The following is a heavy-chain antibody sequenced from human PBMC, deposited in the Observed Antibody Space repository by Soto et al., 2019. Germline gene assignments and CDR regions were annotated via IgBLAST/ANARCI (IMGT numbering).Heavy chain of an antibody. Sequence: TGGSLRLSFAASGFTFSSYAMHWVRQAPGKGLEWVAVISYDGSNKYYADSVKGRFTISRDNSKNTLYLQMNSLRAEDTAVYYCARHLRFLEWLLYAALDYWGQGTLVTVSS. CDR3: ARHLRFLEWLLYAALDY. D-gene: IGHD3-3*01. J-gene: IGHJ4*02. V-gene: IGHV3-30-3*01. CDR2: ISYDGSNK. CDR1: GFTFSSYA.